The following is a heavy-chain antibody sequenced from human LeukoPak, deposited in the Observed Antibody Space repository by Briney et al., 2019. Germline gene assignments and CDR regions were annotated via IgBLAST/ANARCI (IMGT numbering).Heavy chain of an antibody. Sequence: SETLSLTCTVSGGSISSSSYYWGWIRQPPGKGLEWIGSIYYSGSTYYNPSLKSRVTISVDTSKNQFSLKLSSVTAADTAVYYCAAEEAVAGNDAFDIWAKGQWSPSLQ. V-gene: IGHV4-39*01. CDR1: GGSISSSSYY. CDR2: IYYSGST. D-gene: IGHD6-19*01. J-gene: IGHJ3*02. CDR3: AAEEAVAGNDAFDI.